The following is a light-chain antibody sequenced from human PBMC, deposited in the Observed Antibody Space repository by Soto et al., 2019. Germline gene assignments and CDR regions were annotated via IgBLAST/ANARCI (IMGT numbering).Light chain of an antibody. Sequence: EIVVTQSPATLSVSPGEIATLSCRASQSVSSNLAWYQQKPGQTPRLLIYDTSTRATGVPTRFSGSRSGAEFTLTINSLQSEDFAVYYCQPYNNWPLTFGGGTKVDIK. J-gene: IGKJ4*01. V-gene: IGKV3-15*01. CDR3: QPYNNWPLT. CDR2: DTS. CDR1: QSVSSN.